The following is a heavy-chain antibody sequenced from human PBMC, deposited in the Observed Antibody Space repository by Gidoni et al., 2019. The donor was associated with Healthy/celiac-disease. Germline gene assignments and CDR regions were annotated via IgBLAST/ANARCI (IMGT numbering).Heavy chain of an antibody. CDR2: IYYSGST. V-gene: IGHV4-59*01. Sequence: QVQLQESGPGLVKPSETLSLTCPVSGGAISSYYWSWIRQPPGKGLVWIGYIYYSGSTNYNPPLKSRVTISVDTSKNQFSLKLSSVTAADTAVYYCASSAVVSYYYYMDVWGKGTTVTVSS. D-gene: IGHD6-25*01. CDR1: GGAISSYY. J-gene: IGHJ6*03. CDR3: ASSAVVSYYYYMDV.